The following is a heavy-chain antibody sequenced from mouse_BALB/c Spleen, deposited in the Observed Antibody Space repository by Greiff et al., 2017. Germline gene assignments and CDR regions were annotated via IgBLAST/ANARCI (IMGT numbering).Heavy chain of an antibody. J-gene: IGHJ3*01. Sequence: QVQLQQPGAELVMPGASVKMSCTASGYTFTDYWMHWVKQRPGQGLEWIGAIDTSDSYTSYNQKFKGKATLTVDESSSTAYMQLSSLTSEDSAVYYCARSDYRYEMAWFAYWGQGTLVTVSA. CDR2: IDTSDSYT. D-gene: IGHD2-14*01. V-gene: IGHV1-69*01. CDR3: ARSDYRYEMAWFAY. CDR1: GYTFTDYW.